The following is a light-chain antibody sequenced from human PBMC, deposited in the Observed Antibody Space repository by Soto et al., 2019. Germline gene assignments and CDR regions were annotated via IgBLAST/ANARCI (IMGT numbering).Light chain of an antibody. V-gene: IGKV3-11*01. CDR2: DAS. CDR3: QQYGNLIT. Sequence: PVARATLSCRASQSLRSTLAWYQQKPGQAPRRLIYDASHRTTGIPARFSGSGSGTDFTLTISRLEPEDFAVYYCQQYGNLITFGQGTRLEIK. CDR1: QSLRST. J-gene: IGKJ5*01.